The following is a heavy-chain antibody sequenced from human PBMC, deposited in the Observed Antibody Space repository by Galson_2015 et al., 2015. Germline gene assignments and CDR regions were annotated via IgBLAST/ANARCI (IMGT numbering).Heavy chain of an antibody. CDR1: GFTFSSYA. Sequence: SLRLSCAASGFTFSSYAMSWVRQAPGKGLEWVSAISGSGGSTYYADSVKGRFTISRDNSKNTLYLQMNSLRAEDTAVYYCAKTCRDGYNLVVGAFDIWGQGTMVTVSS. CDR2: ISGSGGST. D-gene: IGHD5-24*01. J-gene: IGHJ3*02. CDR3: AKTCRDGYNLVVGAFDI. V-gene: IGHV3-23*01.